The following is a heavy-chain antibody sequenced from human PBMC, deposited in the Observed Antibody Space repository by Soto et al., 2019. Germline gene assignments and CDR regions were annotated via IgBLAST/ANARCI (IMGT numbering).Heavy chain of an antibody. CDR2: TYPGDSDT. CDR3: AIRTYYYDSSGLGAYYYYGMDV. J-gene: IGHJ6*02. D-gene: IGHD3-22*01. V-gene: IGHV5-51*01. CDR1: GYSFTSYW. Sequence: PGESLKISCKGSGYSFTSYWIGWVRQMPGKGLALMGITYPGDSDTRYSPSFQGQVTISADKSISTAYLQWSSLKASDTAMYYCAIRTYYYDSSGLGAYYYYGMDVWGQGTTVTVSS.